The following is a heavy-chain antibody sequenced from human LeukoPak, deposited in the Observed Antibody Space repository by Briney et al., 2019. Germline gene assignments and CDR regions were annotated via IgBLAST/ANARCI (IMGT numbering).Heavy chain of an antibody. D-gene: IGHD4-17*01. CDR2: INTNTGNP. CDR3: ARRRLNWFDP. J-gene: IGHJ5*02. CDR1: GYIFTTYY. Sequence: ASVKVSCKASGYIFTTYYMHWMRQAPGQGLEWMGWINTNTGNPTYAQGFTGRFVFSLDTSVTTAYLQISSLKAEDTAVYYCARRRLNWFDPWGQGTLVTVSS. V-gene: IGHV7-4-1*02.